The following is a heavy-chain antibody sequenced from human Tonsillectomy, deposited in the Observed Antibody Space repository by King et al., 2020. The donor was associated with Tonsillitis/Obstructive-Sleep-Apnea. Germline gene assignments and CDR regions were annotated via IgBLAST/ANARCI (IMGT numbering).Heavy chain of an antibody. CDR2: IIPIFGTA. Sequence: QLVQSGAEVKKPGSSVKVSCKASGGTFSSYAISWVRQAPGQGLEWMGGIIPIFGTANYAQKFQGRVTITADESTSTAYMELSSLRSEDTAVDYCAGEGYCSGGSCDRDDAFDIWGQGTMVTVSS. V-gene: IGHV1-69*01. CDR3: AGEGYCSGGSCDRDDAFDI. CDR1: GGTFSSYA. D-gene: IGHD2-15*01. J-gene: IGHJ3*02.